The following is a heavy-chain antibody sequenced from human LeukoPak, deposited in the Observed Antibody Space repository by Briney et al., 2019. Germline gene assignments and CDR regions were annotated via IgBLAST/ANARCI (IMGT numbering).Heavy chain of an antibody. D-gene: IGHD5-24*01. J-gene: IGHJ4*02. Sequence: SSVKVSCKASGGTFISYAISWVRQAPGQGLEWMGGIIPIFGTANYAQKFQGRVTITTDESTSTAYMELSSLRSEDTAVYYCARGDGYNYNVDYWGQGTLVTVSS. CDR1: GGTFISYA. CDR3: ARGDGYNYNVDY. V-gene: IGHV1-69*05. CDR2: IIPIFGTA.